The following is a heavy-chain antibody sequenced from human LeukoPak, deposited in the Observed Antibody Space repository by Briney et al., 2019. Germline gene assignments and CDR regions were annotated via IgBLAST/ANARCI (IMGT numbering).Heavy chain of an antibody. CDR3: AKSRELWTYWYFDL. J-gene: IGHJ2*01. D-gene: IGHD1-26*01. V-gene: IGHV3-23*01. CDR1: GFHLYSYA. Sequence: GSLRPSCVISGFHLYSYAINWVRQASGKGPGLVSAVSGSGSSTYYADSVKGRFTISRDNSKNTLYLQMNSLRAEDTAVYYCAKSRELWTYWYFDLWGRGILVTVSS. CDR2: VSGSGSST.